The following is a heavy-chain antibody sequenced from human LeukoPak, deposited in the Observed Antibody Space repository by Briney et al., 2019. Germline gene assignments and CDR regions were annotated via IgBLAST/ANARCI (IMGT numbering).Heavy chain of an antibody. V-gene: IGHV3-53*01. CDR1: GFTFSNAW. Sequence: GGSLTLSCIASGFTFSNAWMSWVRQAPGKGLEWVSVIYSGGSTYYADSVKGRFTISRDNSKNTLYLQMNSLRAEDTAVYYCARANRITMVRGVIGAFDIWGQGTMVTVSS. CDR3: ARANRITMVRGVIGAFDI. D-gene: IGHD3-10*01. J-gene: IGHJ3*02. CDR2: IYSGGST.